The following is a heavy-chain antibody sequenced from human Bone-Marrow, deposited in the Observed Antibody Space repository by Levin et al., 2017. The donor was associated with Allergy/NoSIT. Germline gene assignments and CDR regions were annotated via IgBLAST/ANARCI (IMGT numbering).Heavy chain of an antibody. CDR3: AKDIHVRWFGELLSSGVDY. CDR2: ISGSGGRT. J-gene: IGHJ4*02. V-gene: IGHV3-23*01. D-gene: IGHD3-10*01. CDR1: GFTFSSYA. Sequence: RAGGSLRLSCAASGFTFSSYAMSWVRQAPGKGLEGVAAISGSGGRTSYPHSVKCRFTISRDNSKTTLYLQMNSLRAEDTAVYYCAKDIHVRWFGELLSSGVDYWGQGPLVTVSS.